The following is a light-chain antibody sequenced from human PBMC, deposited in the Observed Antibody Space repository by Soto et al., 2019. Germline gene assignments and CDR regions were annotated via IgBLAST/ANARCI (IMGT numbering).Light chain of an antibody. CDR1: RRIMGR. Sequence: DIQMTQSPPTLSPLIGERSPSTFRPVRRIMGRLAWYQQKPGRPPKLLIYDVSFLEIGVPSRFSGSGSGTDFNITISSLRPDDFATFYCQQYKVYPYTFGQGTRLDIQ. CDR3: QQYKVYPYT. J-gene: IGKJ2*01. CDR2: DVS. V-gene: IGKV1-5*01.